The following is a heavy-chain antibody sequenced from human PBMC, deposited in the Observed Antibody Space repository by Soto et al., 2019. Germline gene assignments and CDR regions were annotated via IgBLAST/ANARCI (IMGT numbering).Heavy chain of an antibody. Sequence: EVQLVESGGGLVQPGGSLRLSCAASGVTVSNNYMSWVRQAPGKGLEWVSVIYSGGNTKYADSVKGRFSTSRDSSQNTLYLHMSSLRAEDTAVYYCARNMPVTTLGYWGQGTLVTVSS. J-gene: IGHJ4*02. D-gene: IGHD4-17*01. CDR1: GVTVSNNY. V-gene: IGHV3-66*01. CDR3: ARNMPVTTLGY. CDR2: IYSGGNT.